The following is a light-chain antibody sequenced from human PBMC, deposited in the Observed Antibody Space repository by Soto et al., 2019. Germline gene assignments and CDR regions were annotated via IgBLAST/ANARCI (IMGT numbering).Light chain of an antibody. CDR1: QSVSSNY. Sequence: EILLTQAPGTLSLSPGESATLSCRASQSVSSNYVGWYQQKPGQAPRLLLDGASSRATSIPDRFSGSGAGTDFTLTSSRLEPEVVAVYYCQQYSTSVWTFGQGTKVDIK. J-gene: IGKJ1*01. CDR3: QQYSTSVWT. V-gene: IGKV3-20*01. CDR2: GAS.